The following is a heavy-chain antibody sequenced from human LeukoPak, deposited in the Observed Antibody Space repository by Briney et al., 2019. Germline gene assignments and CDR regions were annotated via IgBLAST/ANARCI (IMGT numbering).Heavy chain of an antibody. CDR2: INWNGGST. D-gene: IGHD2-2*01. J-gene: IGHJ4*02. Sequence: GGSLRLSCAASGFTFDDYGMSWVRHAPGKGLEWVSGINWNGGSTGYADSVKGRFTISRDNAKNSLYLQMNSLRAEDTALYYCARVRYCNSTSCYFFDYWGQGTLVTVSS. CDR3: ARVRYCNSTSCYFFDY. V-gene: IGHV3-20*04. CDR1: GFTFDDYG.